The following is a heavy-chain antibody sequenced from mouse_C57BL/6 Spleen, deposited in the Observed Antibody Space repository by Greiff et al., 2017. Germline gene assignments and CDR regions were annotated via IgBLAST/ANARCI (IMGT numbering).Heavy chain of an antibody. CDR3: ARYYYGSSFYAMDY. CDR2: IYPGSGST. D-gene: IGHD1-1*01. J-gene: IGHJ4*01. V-gene: IGHV1-55*01. Sequence: QVQLQQPGAELVKPGASVKMSCKASGYTFTSYWITWVKQRPGQGLAWIGDIYPGSGSTNYNEKFKSKATLTVDTSSSTAYMQLSSLTSEDSAVYYCARYYYGSSFYAMDYWGQGTSVTVSS. CDR1: GYTFTSYW.